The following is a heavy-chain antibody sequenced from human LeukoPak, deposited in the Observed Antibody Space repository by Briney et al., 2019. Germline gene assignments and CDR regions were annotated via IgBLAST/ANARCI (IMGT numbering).Heavy chain of an antibody. CDR2: INPNSGGT. CDR1: GYTFTGYY. J-gene: IGHJ4*02. CDR3: ARDTGGIAAAGTLPGY. V-gene: IGHV1-2*02. Sequence: ASVKVSRKASGYTFTGYYMHWVRQAPGQGLEWMGWINPNSGGTNYAQKFQGRVTMTRDTSISTAYMELSRLRSDDTAVYYCARDTGGIAAAGTLPGYWGQGTLVTVSS. D-gene: IGHD6-13*01.